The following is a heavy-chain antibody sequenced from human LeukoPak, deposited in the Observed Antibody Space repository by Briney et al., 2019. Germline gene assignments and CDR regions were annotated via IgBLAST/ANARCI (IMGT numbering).Heavy chain of an antibody. D-gene: IGHD3-10*02. Sequence: ASVKVSCKASGYTFTSYDINWVRQATGQELEWMGWMNPNSGNTGYAQKFQGRVTMTRNTSISTAYMELISLRSEDTAVYYCSRGLVFGELTNWFDPWGQGTLVTVSS. V-gene: IGHV1-8*01. J-gene: IGHJ5*02. CDR2: MNPNSGNT. CDR1: GYTFTSYD. CDR3: SRGLVFGELTNWFDP.